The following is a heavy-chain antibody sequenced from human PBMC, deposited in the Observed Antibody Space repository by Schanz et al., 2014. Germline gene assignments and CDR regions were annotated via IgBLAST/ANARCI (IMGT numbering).Heavy chain of an antibody. CDR1: GFTFSSYG. J-gene: IGHJ4*02. CDR3: AKQIHYDILTVTRN. D-gene: IGHD3-9*01. CDR2: IWNNGVTK. V-gene: IGHV3-33*06. Sequence: QVQLVESGGGVVQFGRSLRLSCVASGFTFSSYGIHWFRQPAGKGLEWVAVIWNNGVTKYYADSVKGRFTISRDNSKNTLYLQMNSLRAEDTAVYYCAKQIHYDILTVTRNWGQGTLVTVSS.